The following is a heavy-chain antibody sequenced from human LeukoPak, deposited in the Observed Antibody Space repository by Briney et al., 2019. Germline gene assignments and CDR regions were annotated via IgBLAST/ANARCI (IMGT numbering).Heavy chain of an antibody. CDR3: AREDDSWGPNNLDL. CDR2: IDTRSSVI. V-gene: IGHV3-48*02. Sequence: GGSQRLSCAASAFTFSDHSMSWVRQAPGKGLEWISYIDTRSSVIYYGDSVMGRFTISRDNAKNSLYLQMNSLRDEDTAMYYCAREDDSWGPNNLDLWGQGTMVTVSS. CDR1: AFTFSDHS. J-gene: IGHJ3*01. D-gene: IGHD7-27*01.